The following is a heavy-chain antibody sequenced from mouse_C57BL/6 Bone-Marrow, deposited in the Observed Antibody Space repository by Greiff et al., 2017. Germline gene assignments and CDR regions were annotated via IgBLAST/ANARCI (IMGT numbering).Heavy chain of an antibody. J-gene: IGHJ2*01. CDR3: ARGTTVVAFDY. V-gene: IGHV1-85*01. CDR1: GYTFTSYD. CDR2: IYPRDGST. D-gene: IGHD1-1*01. Sequence: VLLVESGPELVKPGASVKLSCKASGYTFTSYDINWVKQRPGQGLEWIGWIYPRDGSTKYTEKFKGKATLTVDTSSSPAYMGLHSLTSEDSAVYFCARGTTVVAFDYWGQGTTLTVSS.